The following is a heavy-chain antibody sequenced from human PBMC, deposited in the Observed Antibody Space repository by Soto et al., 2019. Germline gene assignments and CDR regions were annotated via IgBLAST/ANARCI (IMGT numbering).Heavy chain of an antibody. CDR3: ARVVGAVAGTPWDY. J-gene: IGHJ4*02. D-gene: IGHD6-19*01. V-gene: IGHV4-4*02. Sequence: QVQLQESGPGLVKPSGTLSLTCAVSGGSITSTNWWSWVRQPPGKGLEWIGEIYHSGNTNYNPSLKSRVTISVDKPKNPFSLKLSAVTAADTAVYYCARVVGAVAGTPWDYWGQGTLVTVSS. CDR1: GGSITSTNW. CDR2: IYHSGNT.